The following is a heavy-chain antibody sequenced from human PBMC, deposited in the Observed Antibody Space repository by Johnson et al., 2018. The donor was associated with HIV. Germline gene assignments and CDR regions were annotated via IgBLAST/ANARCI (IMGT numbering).Heavy chain of an antibody. D-gene: IGHD3-22*01. Sequence: VQLVESGGGVVRPGGSLRLSCAASGFTFDDYGMSWVRQAPGKGLEWVSGINWNGGSTGYADSVKGRFTISRDNAKNSLYLQMNSLRAEDTALYYCARVRAGTYYFDSSGYYNAFDIWGQGTMVTVSS. CDR3: ARVRAGTYYFDSSGYYNAFDI. V-gene: IGHV3-20*04. CDR2: INWNGGST. J-gene: IGHJ3*02. CDR1: GFTFDDYG.